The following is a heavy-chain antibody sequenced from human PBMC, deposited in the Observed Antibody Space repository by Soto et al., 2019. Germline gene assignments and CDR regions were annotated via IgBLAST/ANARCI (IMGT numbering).Heavy chain of an antibody. CDR1: GFTFSSYG. CDR2: IWYDGSNK. V-gene: IGHV3-33*01. D-gene: IGHD3-22*01. Sequence: ESGGGVVQPGRSLRLSCAASGFTFSSYGMHWVRQAPGKGLEWVAVIWYDGSNKYYADSVKGRFTISRDNSKNTLYLQMNSLRAEDTAVYYCARDTYYYDSSGYAYNWFDPWGQGTLVTVSS. J-gene: IGHJ5*02. CDR3: ARDTYYYDSSGYAYNWFDP.